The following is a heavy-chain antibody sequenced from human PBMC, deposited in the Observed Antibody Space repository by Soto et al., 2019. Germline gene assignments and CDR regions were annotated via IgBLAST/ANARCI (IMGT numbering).Heavy chain of an antibody. Sequence: PGGSLRLSCAASGFTFRTYGMHWVRQAPGKGLEWVAGTSYDGSSEYYADSVKDRFTVSRDNSKNTLFLQMDNLRVEDTAVYYCARGPHYSNLDYWGQGTLVTVSS. D-gene: IGHD4-4*01. CDR2: TSYDGSSE. CDR3: ARGPHYSNLDY. J-gene: IGHJ4*02. V-gene: IGHV3-30*03. CDR1: GFTFRTYG.